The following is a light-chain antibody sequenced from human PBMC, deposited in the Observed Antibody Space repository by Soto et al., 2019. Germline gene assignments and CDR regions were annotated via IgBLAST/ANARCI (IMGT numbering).Light chain of an antibody. V-gene: IGKV3-11*01. J-gene: IGKJ1*01. CDR1: QGVNSR. Sequence: VFTQSPATLSSFPGDRVTLSCRASQGVNSRLAWYQHRPGQAPRLLIYLTSNRAAGIPARFSGSGSGTDSTLTISVVQPEDFAIYYSHQRQGWPRTFGQGTKVDIK. CDR3: HQRQGWPRT. CDR2: LTS.